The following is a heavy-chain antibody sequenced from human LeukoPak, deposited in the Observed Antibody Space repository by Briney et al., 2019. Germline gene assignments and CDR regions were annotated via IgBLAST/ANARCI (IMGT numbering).Heavy chain of an antibody. V-gene: IGHV3-7*01. D-gene: IGHD1-14*01. CDR3: TRDRSRAEDD. Sequence: GGSVTLVWAPYGVFLGGEWVRWVRQAPGKGLEWVANINQGGSDKYYVDSVKGRFTISRDNANNLLYLQMNSLRGEDTAVYYCTRDRSRAEDDWGQGTLVTVSS. J-gene: IGHJ4*02. CDR2: INQGGSDK. CDR1: GVFLGGEW.